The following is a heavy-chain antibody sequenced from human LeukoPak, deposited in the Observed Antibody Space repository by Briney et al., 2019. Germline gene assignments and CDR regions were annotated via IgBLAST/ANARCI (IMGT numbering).Heavy chain of an antibody. D-gene: IGHD3-16*01. CDR1: GFTFKDYA. CDR2: ISGDGKTT. CDR3: AKALRWGEGDSSIYRRLDF. J-gene: IGHJ4*02. V-gene: IGHV3-43*02. Sequence: PGGSLRLSCTASGFTFKDYAMDWVRQAPGKGLERISVISGDGKTTKSAASVEGRFTISRDNSRNSVFLQLNSLRTDDSALNYCAKALRWGEGDSSIYRRLDFWGQGTLVTVSS.